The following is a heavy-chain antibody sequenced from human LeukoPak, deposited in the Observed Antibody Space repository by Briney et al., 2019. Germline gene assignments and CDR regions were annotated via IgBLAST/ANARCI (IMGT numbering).Heavy chain of an antibody. V-gene: IGHV1-2*02. Sequence: ASVKVSCKASGYTFTGYYMHWVRQAPGQGLEWMGWINPNSGGTNYAQKFQGRVTMTRDTSISTAYMELSRLRSDDTAVYYCARGPLGGFYCSASYRFDQWGQGTLLIVSS. CDR1: GYTFTGYY. CDR3: ARGPLGGFYCSASYRFDQ. CDR2: INPNSGGT. J-gene: IGHJ4*02. D-gene: IGHD3-10*01.